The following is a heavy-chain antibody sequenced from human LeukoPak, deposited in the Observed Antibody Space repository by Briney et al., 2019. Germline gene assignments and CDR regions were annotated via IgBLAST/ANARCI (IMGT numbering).Heavy chain of an antibody. J-gene: IGHJ4*02. V-gene: IGHV3-48*04. Sequence: GGSLRLSCAASGFSFSSYAMSWVRQAPGKGLEWVSYIDASAGTIYYADSVKGRFTISRDNARNSLYLQMSSLRAEDTSVYYCAIGLRYYYDGSGFYWPYFDYWGQGTLVTVSS. CDR3: AIGLRYYYDGSGFYWPYFDY. CDR1: GFSFSSYA. CDR2: IDASAGTI. D-gene: IGHD3-22*01.